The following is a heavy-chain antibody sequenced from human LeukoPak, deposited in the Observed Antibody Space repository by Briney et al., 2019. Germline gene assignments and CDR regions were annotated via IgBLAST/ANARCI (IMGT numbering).Heavy chain of an antibody. CDR3: ARRYSRGYSAHFDY. Sequence: NRGESLKISCKGSGYSFASYWIGWVRQMPGKGLEWMGIIYPGDSDTTYSPSFQGQVTISADRSISTAYLQWSSLKASDTAMYYCARRYSRGYSAHFDYWGQGTLVTVSS. CDR2: IYPGDSDT. V-gene: IGHV5-51*01. CDR1: GYSFASYW. J-gene: IGHJ4*02. D-gene: IGHD5-12*01.